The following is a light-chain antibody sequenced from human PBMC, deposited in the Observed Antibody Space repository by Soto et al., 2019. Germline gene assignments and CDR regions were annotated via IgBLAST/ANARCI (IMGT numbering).Light chain of an antibody. Sequence: EVVLTQSPATLSLSPGEGATLSCRVSQSISSSYLSWYQQRPGQAPRLLIYGASTRATGIPARFSGSGRGFGTDFTLPISSLQPEDFGVFYCQQDYNLPITFGQGTRLEIK. CDR1: QSISSSY. V-gene: IGKV3D-7*01. J-gene: IGKJ5*01. CDR2: GAS. CDR3: QQDYNLPIT.